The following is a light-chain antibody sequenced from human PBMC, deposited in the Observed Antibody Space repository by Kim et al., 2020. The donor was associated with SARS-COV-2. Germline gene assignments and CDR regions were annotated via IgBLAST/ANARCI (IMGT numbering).Light chain of an antibody. Sequence: SYELTQPPSVSVAPGKTASFTCEGNNIGIKSVHWYQQRPGQAPVLVMHDDSDRPSGIPERFSGSNSGNTAILTISRVEAEDEADYFCQVWDSTSDYVVFGGGTQLTVL. CDR3: QVWDSTSDYVV. CDR1: NIGIKS. J-gene: IGLJ3*02. CDR2: DDS. V-gene: IGLV3-21*04.